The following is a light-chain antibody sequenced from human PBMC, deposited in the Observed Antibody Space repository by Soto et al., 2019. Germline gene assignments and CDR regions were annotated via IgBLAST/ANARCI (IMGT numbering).Light chain of an antibody. Sequence: DIQMTQSPSSLSASVGDRVTITCRASQGIRRDLGWYQQTPGKAPKRLIYAASSLQSGVPSRFSGSGSGTQFTLTISSLQPEDFATYYCLQHNTYPYTFGQGTKLEIK. V-gene: IGKV1-17*01. CDR2: AAS. CDR1: QGIRRD. J-gene: IGKJ2*01. CDR3: LQHNTYPYT.